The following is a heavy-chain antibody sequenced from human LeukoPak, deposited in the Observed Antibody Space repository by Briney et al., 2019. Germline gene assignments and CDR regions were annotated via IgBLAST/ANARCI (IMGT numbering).Heavy chain of an antibody. D-gene: IGHD3-10*01. CDR2: ISGSGGST. V-gene: IGHV3-23*01. Sequence: PGGSLRLSCAASGFTFSSYAMSWVRQAPGKRLEWVSAISGSGGSTYYADSVKGRFTISRDNSKNTLYLQMNSLRAEDTAVYYCARVELLGGRSSYFDYWGQGTLVTVSS. CDR3: ARVELLGGRSSYFDY. J-gene: IGHJ4*02. CDR1: GFTFSSYA.